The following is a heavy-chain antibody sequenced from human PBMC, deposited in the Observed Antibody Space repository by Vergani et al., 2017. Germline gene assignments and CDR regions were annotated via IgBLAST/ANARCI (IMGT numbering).Heavy chain of an antibody. CDR3: ARDAMHYYDRGGYPNHAFDI. CDR1: GGTFSSYA. Sequence: QVQLVQSGAEVKKPGSSVKVSCKASGGTFSSYAISWVRQAPGQGLEWMGGIIPIFGTANYAQKFQGRVTITADKSTSTAYMELSSLRSEDTAVYYCARDAMHYYDRGGYPNHAFDIWGQGTMVTVSS. V-gene: IGHV1-69*06. CDR2: IIPIFGTA. J-gene: IGHJ3*02. D-gene: IGHD3-22*01.